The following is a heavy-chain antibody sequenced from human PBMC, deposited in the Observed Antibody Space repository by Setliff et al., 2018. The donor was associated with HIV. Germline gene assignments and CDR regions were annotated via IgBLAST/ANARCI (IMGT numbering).Heavy chain of an antibody. V-gene: IGHV1-18*01. J-gene: IGHJ4*02. CDR1: GYTLAKYG. CDR2: ISGYNGET. Sequence: ASVKVSCKTSGYTLAKYGISWVRQAPGQGLEWMGWISGYNGETKYAQKFQGRLTVTTDTSTSMAYMELRSLRSDDTAIYYCARDLVGHGSGSYHDIPFDHWGQGTLVTVSS. CDR3: ARDLVGHGSGSYHDIPFDH. D-gene: IGHD3-10*01.